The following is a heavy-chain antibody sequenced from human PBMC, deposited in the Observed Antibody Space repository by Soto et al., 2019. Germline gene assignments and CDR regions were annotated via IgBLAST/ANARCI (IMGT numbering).Heavy chain of an antibody. CDR1: GGTFSSYT. Sequence: QVQLVQSGAEVKKPGSSVKVSCKASGGTFSSYTISWVRQAPGQGLEWMGRIIPILGIANYAQKFQGRVTITADKSTSTAYMELSSLRSEDTAVYYCARDDGNDYSDYAGRPGFDYWGQGTLVTVSS. CDR2: IIPILGIA. J-gene: IGHJ4*02. D-gene: IGHD4-17*01. V-gene: IGHV1-69*08. CDR3: ARDDGNDYSDYAGRPGFDY.